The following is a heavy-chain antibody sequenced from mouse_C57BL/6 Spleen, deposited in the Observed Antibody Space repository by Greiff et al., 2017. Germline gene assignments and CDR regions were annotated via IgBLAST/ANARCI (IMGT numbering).Heavy chain of an antibody. V-gene: IGHV5-16*01. Sequence: VESEGGLVQTGSSMKLSCTATGFTFSDYYMACVRQVPEKGLEWVANINYDGSSTYYLDSLKSRFIISRDNAKNILYLQMSSLKSEDTATYYCARDTAGSSYGGDLDWYFDVCGTGTTVTVSS. CDR3: ARDTAGSSYGGDLDWYFDV. CDR1: GFTFSDYY. CDR2: INYDGSST. D-gene: IGHD1-1*01. J-gene: IGHJ1*03.